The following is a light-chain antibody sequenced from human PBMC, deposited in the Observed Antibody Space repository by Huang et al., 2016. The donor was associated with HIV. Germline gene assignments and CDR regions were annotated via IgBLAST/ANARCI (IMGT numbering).Light chain of an antibody. J-gene: IGKJ3*01. CDR1: QSLLHSNGNNY. Sequence: DIVMTKSPLSLPVTPGELASISCRSSQSLLHSNGNNYFDRYLQKPGQSPHIRSYLGSDRSSGVRGRFSGSGSGTGLTLRISRVEAEDVGVYYWMQGLRTPFTFGPGTEVDIK. V-gene: IGKV2-28*01. CDR2: LGS. CDR3: MQGLRTPFT.